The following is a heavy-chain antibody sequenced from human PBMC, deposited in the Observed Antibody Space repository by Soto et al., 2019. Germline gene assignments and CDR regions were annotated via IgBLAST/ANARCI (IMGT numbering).Heavy chain of an antibody. D-gene: IGHD2-15*01. Sequence: GGSLRLSCAASGFTFSSYAMSWVRQAPGKGLEWVSAISGSGGNTYYADSVKGRFTISRDNSKNTLYLQMNSLRAEDTAVYYCARDRYCSGGSCISGSFDYWGQRTLVTVSS. V-gene: IGHV3-23*01. CDR1: GFTFSSYA. CDR3: ARDRYCSGGSCISGSFDY. J-gene: IGHJ4*02. CDR2: ISGSGGNT.